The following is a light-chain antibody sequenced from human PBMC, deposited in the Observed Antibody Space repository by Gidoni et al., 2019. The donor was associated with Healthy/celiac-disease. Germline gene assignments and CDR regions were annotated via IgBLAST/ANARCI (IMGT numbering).Light chain of an antibody. CDR3: QQYNSDWT. CDR1: QSISSW. CDR2: KAS. J-gene: IGKJ1*01. Sequence: DIQMTQSPATLSASVGDRVTITCRASQSISSWLAWYQQKPGKAPKLLIYKASSLESGVPSRFSGSGSGTEFTLTISSLQPDDFATYYCQQYNSDWTFGQXTKVEI. V-gene: IGKV1-5*03.